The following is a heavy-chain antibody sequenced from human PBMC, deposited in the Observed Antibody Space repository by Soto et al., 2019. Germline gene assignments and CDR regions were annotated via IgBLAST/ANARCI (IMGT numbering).Heavy chain of an antibody. CDR2: ISSSIITI. D-gene: IGHD2-15*01. CDR3: ARGFGSVGRSGTDAFDI. J-gene: IGHJ3*02. V-gene: IGHV3-48*01. CDR1: GFPFISYS. Sequence: GGALRLYCGASGFPFISYSMNWVRRAPWKELEWVTYISSSIITIYYADSVKGRITISRDNAKNSLYLQMNSLRAEDTAVYYCARGFGSVGRSGTDAFDIWRQGTMVTVSS.